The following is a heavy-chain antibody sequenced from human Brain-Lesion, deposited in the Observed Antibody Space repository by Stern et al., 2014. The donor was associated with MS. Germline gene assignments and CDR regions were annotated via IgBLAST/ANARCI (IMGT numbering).Heavy chain of an antibody. J-gene: IGHJ5*02. Sequence: QVQLQQWGPGLVKPSETLSLTCTVAGGSVSSTSYAWAWIRQPPGKGLEWIGTIYYSGNTYYSPSLKSRLTISLDTSKNQFSSQGRFGTAADTAVYYCAGEEDIRYCSGGSCTGNWFDPWGQGTLVTVSS. V-gene: IGHV4-39*01. CDR3: AGEEDIRYCSGGSCTGNWFDP. D-gene: IGHD2-15*01. CDR1: GGSVSSTSYA. CDR2: IYYSGNT.